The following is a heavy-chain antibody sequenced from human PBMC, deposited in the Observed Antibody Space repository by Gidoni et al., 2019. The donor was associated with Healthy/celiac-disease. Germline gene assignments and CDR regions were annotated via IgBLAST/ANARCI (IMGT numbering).Heavy chain of an antibody. CDR3: AKDGGSGSGYYGMDV. J-gene: IGHJ6*02. D-gene: IGHD3-16*01. Sequence: EVQLVESGGVGVQPGGSLRLSCAAAGFTFDVYTMHWVRQAPGKGLEWVSLISWDGGSTYYADSVKGRFTISRDNSKNSLYLQMNSLRTEDTALYYCAKDGGSGSGYYGMDVWGQGTTVTVSS. CDR2: ISWDGGST. CDR1: GFTFDVYT. V-gene: IGHV3-43*01.